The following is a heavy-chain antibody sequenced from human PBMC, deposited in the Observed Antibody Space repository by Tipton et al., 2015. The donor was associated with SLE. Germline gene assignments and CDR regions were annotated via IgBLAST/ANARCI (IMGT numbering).Heavy chain of an antibody. Sequence: SLRLSCAASGFTFSSYAMSWVRQAPGKGLEWVSVIYSGGHPYYADSVRGRFTISRDDSSNTLILQMNSLRDDDTAVYYCAKNRIGSGYYFDSWGQGTLVTVSS. V-gene: IGHV3-23*03. J-gene: IGHJ4*02. CDR3: AKNRIGSGYYFDS. D-gene: IGHD6-19*01. CDR1: GFTFSSYA. CDR2: IYSGGHP.